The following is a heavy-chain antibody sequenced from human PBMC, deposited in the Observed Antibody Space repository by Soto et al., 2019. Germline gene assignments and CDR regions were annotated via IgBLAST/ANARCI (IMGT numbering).Heavy chain of an antibody. J-gene: IGHJ1*01. CDR2: ISGSGDST. V-gene: IGHV3-23*01. D-gene: IGHD3-3*01. CDR1: GFTFSTYA. Sequence: EVQLLESGGGLVQPGGSLRLSCAASGFTFSTYAMSWVRQAPGMGLEWVSGISGSGDSTNYADAVKGRFTISRDNFKNTLYRQMNSLRAEDTAVYFCAKGSGDLWSALHFWGQGTVVTVSS. CDR3: AKGSGDLWSALHF.